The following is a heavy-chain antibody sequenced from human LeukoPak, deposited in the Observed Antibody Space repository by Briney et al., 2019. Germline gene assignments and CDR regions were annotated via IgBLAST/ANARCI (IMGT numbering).Heavy chain of an antibody. CDR1: GFTFSSYA. J-gene: IGHJ4*02. V-gene: IGHV3-23*01. CDR3: AKDSAKKYDDY. D-gene: IGHD2/OR15-2a*01. Sequence: PGGSLRLSCAASGFTFSSYAMSWVRQAPGKGLEWVSGISGSDGTTYYADFVKGRFTISRDNSKNTLYLQMNGLRAEDTAVYYCAKDSAKKYDDYWGQGTLVTVSS. CDR2: ISGSDGTT.